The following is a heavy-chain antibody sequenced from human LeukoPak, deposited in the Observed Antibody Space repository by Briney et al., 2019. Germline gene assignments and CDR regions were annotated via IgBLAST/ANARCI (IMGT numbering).Heavy chain of an antibody. CDR3: ARATNYYDFWSGYYRSLNYYYMDV. V-gene: IGHV1-18*01. J-gene: IGHJ6*03. Sequence: GASVKVSCKASGYTFTSYGISWVRQAPGQGLEWMGWISAYNGNTNYAQKLQGRVTMTTDTTTSTAYMELRSLRSDDTAVYYCARATNYYDFWSGYYRSLNYYYMDVRGKGTTVTVSS. CDR1: GYTFTSYG. CDR2: ISAYNGNT. D-gene: IGHD3-3*01.